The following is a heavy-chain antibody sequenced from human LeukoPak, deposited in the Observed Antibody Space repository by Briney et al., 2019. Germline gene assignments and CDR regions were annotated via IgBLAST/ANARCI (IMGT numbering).Heavy chain of an antibody. Sequence: ASVKVSCKASGYTFSGYYIHWVRQAPGQGLEWMGWINPNSGGTNYAQKFQGRVTMTRDTSISTAYMELSRLRSDDTAVYYCARDLRVSGLTTVTAGYWGQGTLVTVSS. CDR1: GYTFSGYY. CDR2: INPNSGGT. V-gene: IGHV1-2*02. J-gene: IGHJ4*02. D-gene: IGHD4-17*01. CDR3: ARDLRVSGLTTVTAGY.